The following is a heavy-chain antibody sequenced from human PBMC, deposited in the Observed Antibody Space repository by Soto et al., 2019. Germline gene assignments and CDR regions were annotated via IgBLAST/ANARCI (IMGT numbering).Heavy chain of an antibody. J-gene: IGHJ4*02. D-gene: IGHD6-13*01. CDR1: GFTFSSYA. V-gene: IGHV3-23*01. CDR2: ISGSGGST. CDR3: AKDWYSSSWYVRCFDY. Sequence: GGSLRLSCAASGFTFSSYAMSWVRQAPGKGLEWVSAISGSGGSTYYADSAKGRFTISRDNSKNTLYLQMNSLRAEDTAVYYCAKDWYSSSWYVRCFDYWGQGTLVTVSS.